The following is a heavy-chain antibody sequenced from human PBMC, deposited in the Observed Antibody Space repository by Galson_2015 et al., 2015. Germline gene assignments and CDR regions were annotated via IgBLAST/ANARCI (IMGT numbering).Heavy chain of an antibody. V-gene: IGHV3-30*03. Sequence: SLRLSCAASGFTFSSYGMHWVRQAPGKGLEWVAVISYDGSNKYYADSVKGRFTISRDNSKNTPYLQMNSLRAEDTAVYYCASAEMATKTGAFDIWGQGTMVTVSS. CDR1: GFTFSSYG. D-gene: IGHD5-24*01. CDR2: ISYDGSNK. J-gene: IGHJ3*02. CDR3: ASAEMATKTGAFDI.